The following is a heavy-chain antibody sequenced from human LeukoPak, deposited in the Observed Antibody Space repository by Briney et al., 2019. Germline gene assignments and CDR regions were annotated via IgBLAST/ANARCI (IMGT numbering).Heavy chain of an antibody. CDR2: IGGSGGST. D-gene: IGHD3-22*01. V-gene: IGHV3-23*01. CDR3: AKVFTMIVVVSNFDY. J-gene: IGHJ4*02. Sequence: PGGSLRLSCAASGFTFSSYAMSWVRQAPGKGLEWVSAIGGSGGSTYYADSVKGRFTISRDNSKNTLYLQMNSLRAEDTAVYYCAKVFTMIVVVSNFDYWGQGTLVTVSS. CDR1: GFTFSSYA.